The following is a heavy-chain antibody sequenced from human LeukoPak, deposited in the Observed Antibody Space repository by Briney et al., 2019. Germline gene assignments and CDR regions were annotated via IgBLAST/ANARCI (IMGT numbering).Heavy chain of an antibody. CDR2: IYYSGST. V-gene: IGHV4-39*07. J-gene: IGHJ5*02. D-gene: IGHD4-17*01. CDR3: TTEFNGDHGNWFDP. CDR1: GGSISSSSYY. Sequence: PSETLSLTCTVSGGSISSSSYYWGWIRQPPGKGLEWIGSIYYSGSTYYNPSLKSRVTISVDTSKNQFSLKLSSVTAADTAVYYCTTEFNGDHGNWFDPWGQGTLVTVSS.